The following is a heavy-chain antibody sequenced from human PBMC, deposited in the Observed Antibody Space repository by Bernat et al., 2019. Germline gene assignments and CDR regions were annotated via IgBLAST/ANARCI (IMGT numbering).Heavy chain of an antibody. CDR2: ISSSSSYI. CDR1: GFTFSSYS. D-gene: IGHD5-18*01. V-gene: IGHV3-21*05. CDR3: AREYTAMGTGWFDP. J-gene: IGHJ5*02. Sequence: EVQLVESGGGLVKPGGSLRLSCAASGFTFSSYSMNWVRQAPGKGLEWVSYISSSSSYIYYADSVKGRFTISRDNAKNSLYLQMNSLRAEDTAVYYCAREYTAMGTGWFDPWGQGTLVTVSS.